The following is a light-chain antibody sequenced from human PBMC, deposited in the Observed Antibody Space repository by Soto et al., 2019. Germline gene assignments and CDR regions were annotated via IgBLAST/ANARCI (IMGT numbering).Light chain of an antibody. V-gene: IGKV1-39*01. CDR3: QQANSFPWT. CDR1: QSISNY. Sequence: DIQMTQSPSSLSAFVGDRVTITCRASQSISNYLHWYQQKPGKAPKLLIFSASSLQSGVPSRFSGSGSGTDFALTISSLQPEDFATYYCQQANSFPWTFGQGTKVDIK. CDR2: SAS. J-gene: IGKJ1*01.